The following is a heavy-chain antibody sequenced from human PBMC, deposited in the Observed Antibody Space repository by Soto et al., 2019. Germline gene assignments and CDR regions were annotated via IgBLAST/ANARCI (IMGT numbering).Heavy chain of an antibody. Sequence: PGGSLRLSCAASGFTFSSYGMHWVRQAPGKGLEWVAVISYDGSNKYYADSVKGRFTISRDNSKNTLYLQMNSLRAEDTVVYYCAKDAGYSYGPFIDYYYGMDVWGQGTTVTVSS. CDR2: ISYDGSNK. D-gene: IGHD5-18*01. CDR3: AKDAGYSYGPFIDYYYGMDV. J-gene: IGHJ6*02. CDR1: GFTFSSYG. V-gene: IGHV3-30*18.